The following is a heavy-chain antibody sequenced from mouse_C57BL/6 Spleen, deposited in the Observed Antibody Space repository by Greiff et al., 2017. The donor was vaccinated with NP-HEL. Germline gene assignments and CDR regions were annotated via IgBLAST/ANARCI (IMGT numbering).Heavy chain of an antibody. CDR3: ARGEDDRKDYFDD. CDR2: IHPNSGST. CDR1: GYTFTSYW. D-gene: IGHD3-2*01. V-gene: IGHV1-64*01. J-gene: IGHJ2*01. Sequence: VQLQQPGAELVKPGASVKLSCKASGYTFTSYWMHWVKQRPGQGLEWIGMIHPNSGSTNYNEKFKSKATLTVDKSSSTAYMQLSSLTSEDSAVYYCARGEDDRKDYFDDWGQGTTLTVSS.